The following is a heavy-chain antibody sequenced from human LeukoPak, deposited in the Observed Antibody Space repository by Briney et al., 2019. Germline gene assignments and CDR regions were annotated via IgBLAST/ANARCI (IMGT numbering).Heavy chain of an antibody. J-gene: IGHJ6*03. V-gene: IGHV4-38-2*01. CDR2: IYYSGST. Sequence: PSETLSLTCAVSGYSISSGYYWGWIRQPPGKGLEWIGSIYYSGSTYYSPSLKSRVTISVDTSKNQFSLKLSSVTAADTAVYYCARHSRYYYYYYMVVWGKGTTVTVSS. CDR3: ARHSRYYYYYYMVV. CDR1: GYSISSGYY.